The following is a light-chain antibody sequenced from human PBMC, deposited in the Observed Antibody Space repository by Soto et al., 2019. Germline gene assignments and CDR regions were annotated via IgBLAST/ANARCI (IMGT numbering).Light chain of an antibody. V-gene: IGKV3-20*01. CDR3: QQYGSSST. CDR2: GVY. Sequence: IVLTQSPGTLSLSTGDTATLSCRASQIIKTFYFGWYKQKPGQSPRLLIYGVYSRATGTPDRLSGSGSGTEFTLTISRMEPEDFAVYYCQQYGSSSTFGQGTRLEIK. J-gene: IGKJ5*01. CDR1: QIIKTFY.